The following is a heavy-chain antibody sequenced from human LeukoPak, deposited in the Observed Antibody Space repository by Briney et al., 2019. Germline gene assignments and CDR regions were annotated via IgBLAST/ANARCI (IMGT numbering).Heavy chain of an antibody. V-gene: IGHV3-21*01. CDR1: GFTFSSYS. J-gene: IGHJ6*02. Sequence: GGSLRLSCAASGFTFSSYSMNWVRQAPGKGLEWVSSISSSSSYIYYADSVKGRFTISRDNAKNSLYLQMNSLRVEDTAVYYCARDPDGDYYYYYYGMDVWGQGTTVTVSS. CDR2: ISSSSSYI. D-gene: IGHD4-17*01. CDR3: ARDPDGDYYYYYYGMDV.